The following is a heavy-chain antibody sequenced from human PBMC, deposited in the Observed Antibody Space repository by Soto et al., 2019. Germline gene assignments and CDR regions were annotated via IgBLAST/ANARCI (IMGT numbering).Heavy chain of an antibody. CDR1: GFTFSRHT. J-gene: IGHJ4*02. Sequence: QVQLVESGGGVVQPGRSLRLSCAASGFTFSRHTMHWVRQAPGKGLEWVAAISDDGSNTYYADSVKGRFTISRDNSKNARYLQMTRLSSEDPAVHHCAREVYYDFWSGFNPHPYYFDGWGQGSLVTVSS. D-gene: IGHD3-3*01. V-gene: IGHV3-30-3*01. CDR3: AREVYYDFWSGFNPHPYYFDG. CDR2: ISDDGSNT.